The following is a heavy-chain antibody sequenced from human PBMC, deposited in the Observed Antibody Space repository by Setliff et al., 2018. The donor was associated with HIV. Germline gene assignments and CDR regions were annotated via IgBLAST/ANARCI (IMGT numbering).Heavy chain of an antibody. J-gene: IGHJ6*04. CDR3: ASGKGVGGVIITGGLDV. V-gene: IGHV1-8*01. Sequence: ASVKVSCKASGHTFTNVDIQWLRRATGQGLEWMGWMNPNSGVSGYAQKFQGRVTMTRDTSISTAYTELSSLTSEDTGVYYCASGKGVGGVIITGGLDVWGKGTTVTVSS. CDR2: MNPNSGVS. D-gene: IGHD3-10*01. CDR1: GHTFTNVD.